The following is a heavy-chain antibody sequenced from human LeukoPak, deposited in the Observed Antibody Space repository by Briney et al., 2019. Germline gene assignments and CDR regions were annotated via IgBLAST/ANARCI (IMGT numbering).Heavy chain of an antibody. CDR2: ISSNGKT. J-gene: IGHJ4*02. V-gene: IGHV1-18*01. CDR3: ARTRAVSWRDGEEFDF. D-gene: IGHD1-26*01. Sequence: ASVKVSCKASGYTFSKYGIIWVRQAPGQGLEWMGWISSNGKTNFAQKFQGRLTMATDTSTSTAYMDLWSLRPDDTALYYCARTRAVSWRDGEEFDFWGQGTLVTVSS. CDR1: GYTFSKYG.